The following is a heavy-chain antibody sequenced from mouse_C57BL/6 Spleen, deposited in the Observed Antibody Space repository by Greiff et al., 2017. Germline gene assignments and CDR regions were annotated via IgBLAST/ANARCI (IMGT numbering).Heavy chain of an antibody. CDR1: GYTFTSYW. Sequence: VQLQQPGAELVKPGASVKMSCKASGYTFTSYWITWVKQRPGQGLEWIGDIYPGSGSTNYNEKFKSKATLTVDTSSSTAYMQLSSLTSEDSAVYYCARGVITTVVAYYFDYWGQGTTLTVSS. CDR3: ARGVITTVVAYYFDY. D-gene: IGHD1-1*01. CDR2: IYPGSGST. J-gene: IGHJ2*01. V-gene: IGHV1-55*01.